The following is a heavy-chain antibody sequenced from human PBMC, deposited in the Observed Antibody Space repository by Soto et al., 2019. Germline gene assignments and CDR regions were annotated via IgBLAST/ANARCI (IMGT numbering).Heavy chain of an antibody. D-gene: IGHD6-19*01. CDR1: GDNFGSYS. CDR3: AREFIEVAVFES. CDR2: ITPILGEA. Sequence: QVQLVQSGAEVKKPGSSVKLSCKASGDNFGSYSLSWMRQAPGQGLEWMGRITPILGEANSAQKFQDRVTITADRFSNIAYMEMSSLRSEDTAVYYCAREFIEVAVFESWGQGTLVIVSS. V-gene: IGHV1-69*08. J-gene: IGHJ4*02.